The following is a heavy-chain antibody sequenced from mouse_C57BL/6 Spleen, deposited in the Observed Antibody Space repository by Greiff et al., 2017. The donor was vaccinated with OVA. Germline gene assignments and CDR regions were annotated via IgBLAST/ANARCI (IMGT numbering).Heavy chain of an antibody. D-gene: IGHD1-1*02. CDR1: GYTFTSYW. V-gene: IGHV1-50*01. Sequence: QVQLQQPGAELVKPGASVKLSCKASGYTFTSYWMQWVKQRPGQGLEWIGEIDPSDSYTNYNQKFKGKATLTVDTSSSTAYMQLSSLTSEDSAVYYCARKRVVGRHYFDYWGQGTTLTVSS. CDR2: IDPSDSYT. J-gene: IGHJ2*01. CDR3: ARKRVVGRHYFDY.